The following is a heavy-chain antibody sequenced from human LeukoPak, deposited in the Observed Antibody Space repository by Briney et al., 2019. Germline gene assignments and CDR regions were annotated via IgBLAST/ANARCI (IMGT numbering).Heavy chain of an antibody. V-gene: IGHV3-23*01. CDR2: ISGSGGST. D-gene: IGHD3-16*01. Sequence: GGSLRLSCAASGLTFSNSAMSWLRQAPGKGLEWVSAISGSGGSTYFADSVKGRFTISRDNSKNTLYLQMDSLRAEDTAVYYCARHEGGSMDVWGQGTTVTVSS. CDR3: ARHEGGSMDV. CDR1: GLTFSNSA. J-gene: IGHJ6*02.